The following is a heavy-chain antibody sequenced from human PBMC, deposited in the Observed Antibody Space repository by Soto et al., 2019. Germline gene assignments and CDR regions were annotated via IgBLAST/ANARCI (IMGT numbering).Heavy chain of an antibody. Sequence: ASVKVSCKASGYTFTGYYMHWVRQAPGQGLEWMGWINPNSGGTNYAQKFQGWVTMTRDTSISTAYMELSRLRSDDTALYYCARAPGYYYYGMDVWGQGTTVTVSS. CDR2: INPNSGGT. V-gene: IGHV1-2*04. CDR3: ARAPGYYYYGMDV. CDR1: GYTFTGYY. J-gene: IGHJ6*02.